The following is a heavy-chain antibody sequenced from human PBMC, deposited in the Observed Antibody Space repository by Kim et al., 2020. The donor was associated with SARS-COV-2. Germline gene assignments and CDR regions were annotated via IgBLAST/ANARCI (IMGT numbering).Heavy chain of an antibody. Sequence: GGATEYAALVKGRFTISRHDSNNTLYLQMNSLKTEDTAVYYCTTGVSTFDSWGPGTLVAVSS. CDR3: TTGVSTFDS. V-gene: IGHV3-15*01. CDR2: GGAT. J-gene: IGHJ4*02. D-gene: IGHD3-10*01.